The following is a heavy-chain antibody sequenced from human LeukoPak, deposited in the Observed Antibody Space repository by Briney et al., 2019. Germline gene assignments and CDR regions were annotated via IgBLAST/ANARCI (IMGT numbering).Heavy chain of an antibody. CDR3: ASGGDSGSQGYYYYMDV. V-gene: IGHV1-46*01. J-gene: IGHJ6*03. CDR2: INPSGGSA. CDR1: GYTFTSYY. Sequence: ASVKVSCKASGYTFTSYYMHWVRQAPGQGLEWMGIINPSGGSASYAQKFQGRVTMTRDTSTSTVYMELSSLISEDTAVYYCASGGDSGSQGYYYYMDVWGKGTTVTVSS. D-gene: IGHD1-26*01.